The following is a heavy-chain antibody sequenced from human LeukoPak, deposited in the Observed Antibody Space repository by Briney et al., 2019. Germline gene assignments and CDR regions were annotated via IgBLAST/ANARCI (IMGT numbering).Heavy chain of an antibody. Sequence: GRSLRLSCAASGFTFNSYALHWVRQAPGKGLEWVAVTSYDGNNKYYAESVKGRFTISRDNSKSMLYLRMNSLRPEDTAVYYCARGEDGFWSGYVEHWGQGTLVTVSS. CDR1: GFTFNSYA. D-gene: IGHD3-3*01. J-gene: IGHJ1*01. CDR2: TSYDGNNK. CDR3: ARGEDGFWSGYVEH. V-gene: IGHV3-30-3*01.